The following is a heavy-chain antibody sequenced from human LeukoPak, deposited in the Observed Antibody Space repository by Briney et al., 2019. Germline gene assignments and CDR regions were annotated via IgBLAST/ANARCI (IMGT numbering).Heavy chain of an antibody. CDR2: IRYDGSNK. CDR3: ARGNWFDP. J-gene: IGHJ5*02. Sequence: PGGSLRLSCAASGFTFSRYGMHWGRQAPGKVLEWVAFIRYDGSNKYYADPVKGRFTISGDNSKNTLYLQMNSLRAEDTAVYYCARGNWFDPWGQGTLVTVSS. CDR1: GFTFSRYG. V-gene: IGHV3-30*02.